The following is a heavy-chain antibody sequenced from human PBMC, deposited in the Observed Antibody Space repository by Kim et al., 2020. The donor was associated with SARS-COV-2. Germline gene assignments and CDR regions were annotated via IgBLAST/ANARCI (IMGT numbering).Heavy chain of an antibody. CDR1: GGSFSGYY. CDR2: INHSGST. CDR3: ARGRLLWFGELFNPDYYY. Sequence: SETLSLTCAVYGGSFSGYYWSWIRQPPGKGLEWIGEINHSGSTNYNPSLKSRVTISVDTSKNQFSLKLSSVTAADTAVYYCARGRLLWFGELFNPDYYY. V-gene: IGHV4-34*01. J-gene: IGHJ6*01. D-gene: IGHD3-10*01.